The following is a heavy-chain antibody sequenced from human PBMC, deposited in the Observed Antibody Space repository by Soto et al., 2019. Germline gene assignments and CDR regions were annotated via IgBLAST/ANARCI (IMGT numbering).Heavy chain of an antibody. J-gene: IGHJ3*02. Sequence: QVQLVESGGGVVQPGRSLRLSCTASGFTFSSYGMHWVRQAPGKGLEWVAVISYDGSNKYYADSVKGRFTISRDNSKNTLYLHMNSPRAHDTAVYYCAKVIHDYCAQLFGFDAFDIWGQGTMVTVSS. CDR2: ISYDGSNK. D-gene: IGHD4-17*01. CDR3: AKVIHDYCAQLFGFDAFDI. CDR1: GFTFSSYG. V-gene: IGHV3-30*18.